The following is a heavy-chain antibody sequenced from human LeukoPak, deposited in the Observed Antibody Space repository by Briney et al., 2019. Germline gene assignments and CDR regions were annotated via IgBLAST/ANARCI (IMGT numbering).Heavy chain of an antibody. CDR1: GGSFSGYY. V-gene: IGHV4-34*01. J-gene: IGHJ6*03. CDR2: INHSGST. Sequence: SETLSLTCAVYGGSFSGYYWSWIRQPPGKGLEWIGEINHSGSTNYNPSLKSRVTISVDTSKNQFSLKLSSVTAADTAVYYCARIVVVTATEKYYYYYYMDVWGKGTTVTVSS. CDR3: ARIVVVTATEKYYYYYYMDV. D-gene: IGHD2-21*02.